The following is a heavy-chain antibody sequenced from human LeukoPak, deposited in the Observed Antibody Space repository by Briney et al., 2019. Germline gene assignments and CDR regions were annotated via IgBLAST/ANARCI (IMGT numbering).Heavy chain of an antibody. CDR2: IYHSGST. V-gene: IGHV4-38-2*02. CDR3: AKYSSNWSFDY. J-gene: IGHJ4*02. CDR1: GYSISSGYY. Sequence: PSETLSLTCTVSGYSISSGYYWGWIRQPPGKGLEWIGSIYHSGSTYYNPSLKSRVTISVDTSKNQFSLKLSSVTAADTAVYYCAKYSSNWSFDYWGQGTLVTVSS. D-gene: IGHD6-13*01.